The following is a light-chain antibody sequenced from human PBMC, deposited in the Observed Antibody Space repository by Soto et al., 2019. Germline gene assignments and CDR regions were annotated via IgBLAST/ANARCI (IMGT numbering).Light chain of an antibody. J-gene: IGLJ2*01. Sequence: QSAVTQPASVSGSPGRSITMSCTGTSSDVGSYKFVSWYQQHPGKAPKLMIYEGSKRPSGVSNRFSGSKSGNTASLTISGLQAEDEADYYCCSYAGSSTLVFGGGTKVTVL. CDR1: SSDVGSYKF. V-gene: IGLV2-23*01. CDR3: CSYAGSSTLV. CDR2: EGS.